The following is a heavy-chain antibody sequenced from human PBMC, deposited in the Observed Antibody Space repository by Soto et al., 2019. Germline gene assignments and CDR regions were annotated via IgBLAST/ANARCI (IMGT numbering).Heavy chain of an antibody. V-gene: IGHV1-18*01. CDR1: GYTFTSYG. CDR2: ISAYNGNT. CDR3: ARDVTMVRGVIITNWFDP. Sequence: ASVKVSCKASGYTFTSYGISWVRQAPGQGHEWMGWISAYNGNTNYAQKLQGRVTMTTDTSTSTAYMELRSLRSDDTAVYYCARDVTMVRGVIITNWFDPWGQGTLVTVSS. J-gene: IGHJ5*02. D-gene: IGHD3-10*01.